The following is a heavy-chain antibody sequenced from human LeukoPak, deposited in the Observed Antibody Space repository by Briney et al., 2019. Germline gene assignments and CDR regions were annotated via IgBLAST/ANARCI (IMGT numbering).Heavy chain of an antibody. J-gene: IGHJ4*02. CDR3: AITRVAGLDY. CDR1: GFTFSSYS. CDR2: ISSSSSTI. V-gene: IGHV3-48*01. D-gene: IGHD6-19*01. Sequence: GGSLRLSCAASGFTFSSYSMNWVRQAPGKGLEWVSYISSSSSTIYYADSVKGRFTISRDNAKNSLYLQMNSLRAEDTAVYYCAITRVAGLDYWGQGTLVTVSS.